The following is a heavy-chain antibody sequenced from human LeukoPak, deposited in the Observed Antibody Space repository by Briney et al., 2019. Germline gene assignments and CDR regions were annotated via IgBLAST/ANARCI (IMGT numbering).Heavy chain of an antibody. CDR2: INHSGST. Sequence: PSETLSLTCAVYGGSFSGYYWSWIRQPPGKGLEWIGEINHSGSTNYNPSLKSRVTISVDTSKNQFSLKLSSVTAADTAVYYCARHRGAVTYYDILTGYSYYFDYWGQGTLVTVSS. CDR1: GGSFSGYY. V-gene: IGHV4-34*01. CDR3: ARHRGAVTYYDILTGYSYYFDY. J-gene: IGHJ4*02. D-gene: IGHD3-9*01.